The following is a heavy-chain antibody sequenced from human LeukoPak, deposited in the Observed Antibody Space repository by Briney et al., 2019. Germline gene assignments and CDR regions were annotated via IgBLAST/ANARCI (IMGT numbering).Heavy chain of an antibody. V-gene: IGHV3-30*02. J-gene: IGHJ5*02. CDR3: GFGDWFDP. CDR1: GFTFSSYS. D-gene: IGHD3-3*01. CDR2: IHYDGINK. Sequence: GGSLRLSCAASGFTFSSYSMNWVRQAPGKGLEWVAFIHYDGINKYYADSVKGRFIISRDNSKNTLYLQMNSLRPEDTAVYYCGFGDWFDPWGQGTLVTVSS.